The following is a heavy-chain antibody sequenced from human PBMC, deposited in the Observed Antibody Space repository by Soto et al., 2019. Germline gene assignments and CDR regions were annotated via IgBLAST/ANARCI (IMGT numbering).Heavy chain of an antibody. D-gene: IGHD5-18*01. V-gene: IGHV4-59*01. CDR2: IYYSGST. CDR1: GGSISSYY. Sequence: SEPLSLTYTVSGGSISSYYCSRIRQPPGKGLEWIGYIYYSGSTNYNPSLKSRVTISVDTSKNQFSLKLSSVTAADTAVYYCARDRGGYSSQGAFDIWGQGTMVTVS. CDR3: ARDRGGYSSQGAFDI. J-gene: IGHJ3*02.